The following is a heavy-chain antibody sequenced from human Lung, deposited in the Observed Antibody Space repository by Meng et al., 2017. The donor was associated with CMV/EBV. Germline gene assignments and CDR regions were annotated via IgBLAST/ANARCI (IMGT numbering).Heavy chain of an antibody. CDR1: GFTFSTYA. V-gene: IGHV3-23*01. Sequence: ESLKISCTASGFTFSTYAMSWVRQAPGKGLEWVSGISGSGVSTYYADSVKGRFTISRDNSKNTLYLQMNSLRAEDTAVYYCAKDKIFGVTLDYWGQGTLVTVSS. CDR3: AKDKIFGVTLDY. CDR2: ISGSGVST. D-gene: IGHD3-3*01. J-gene: IGHJ4*02.